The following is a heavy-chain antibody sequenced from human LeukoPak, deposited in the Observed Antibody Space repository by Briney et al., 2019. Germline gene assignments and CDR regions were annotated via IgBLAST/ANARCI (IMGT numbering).Heavy chain of an antibody. CDR1: GFTFSTDW. D-gene: IGHD2-21*02. CDR3: TAIRPDY. CDR2: IKSDVSST. J-gene: IGHJ4*02. V-gene: IGHV3-74*01. Sequence: GGSLRLSCAASGFTFSTDWMRWVRQAPGKGLVWVARIKSDVSSTDYAASVKGRFTISRDDANNILFLQMSSLRVEGTAVYYCTAIRPDYWGQGTVVTVSS.